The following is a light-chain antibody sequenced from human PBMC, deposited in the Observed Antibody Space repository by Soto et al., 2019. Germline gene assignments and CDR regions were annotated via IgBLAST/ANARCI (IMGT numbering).Light chain of an antibody. CDR2: EVS. Sequence: QSALTQPPSLSGSPGQSVTISCTGTSSDVGSYNRVSWYQQPPGTAPKLMIYEVSNRPSGVPDRFSGSKSGNTASLTISGLQAEDEADYYCSLYTSSSTLFGGGTKLTVL. CDR1: SSDVGSYNR. V-gene: IGLV2-18*01. J-gene: IGLJ2*01. CDR3: SLYTSSSTL.